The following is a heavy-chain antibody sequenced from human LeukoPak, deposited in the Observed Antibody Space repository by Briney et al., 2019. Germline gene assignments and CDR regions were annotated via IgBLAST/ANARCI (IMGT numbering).Heavy chain of an antibody. J-gene: IGHJ4*02. CDR3: ARKYASGTYPLDY. V-gene: IGHV3-53*01. CDR2: SYSGGSS. D-gene: IGHD3-10*01. Sequence: GGSLRLSCAASGFTVSSNYMSWVRQAPGKGLEWVSVSYSGGSSYYADSVKGRFTISRDNSKNTLYLQMSSLRVEDTAVYYCARKYASGTYPLDYWGQGILVTVSS. CDR1: GFTVSSNY.